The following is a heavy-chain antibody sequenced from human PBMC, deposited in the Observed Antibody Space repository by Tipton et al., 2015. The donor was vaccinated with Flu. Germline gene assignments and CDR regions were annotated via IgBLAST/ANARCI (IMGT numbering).Heavy chain of an antibody. D-gene: IGHD2-2*01. J-gene: IGHJ6*02. CDR3: AKADIPSRQSYFYYYGMDV. CDR1: GFTFSSYD. V-gene: IGHV3-30*02. Sequence: SLRLSCAAAGFTFSSYDMHWVRKAPGKGLEWLASIRYDGSNEYYADSVKGRFTISRDNSKSTLSLQMNNMRAEDAAVYYCAKADIPSRQSYFYYYGMDVWGQGTTVTVSS. CDR2: IRYDGSNE.